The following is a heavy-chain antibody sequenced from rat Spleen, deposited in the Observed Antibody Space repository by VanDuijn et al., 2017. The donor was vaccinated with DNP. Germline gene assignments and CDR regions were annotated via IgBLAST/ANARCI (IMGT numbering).Heavy chain of an antibody. CDR3: TTDLAY. Sequence: EVQLVESGGGLVQPGRSLKLSCAASGFTFSAYYMAWVRQAPAKGLQWVAYIGSPAYAPYYGDSVKGRFTISRDNSKSTLYLQMNSLRSEDMATYYCTTDLAYWGQGTLVTVSS. CDR2: IGSPAYAP. CDR1: GFTFSAYY. V-gene: IGHV5-27*01. J-gene: IGHJ3*01.